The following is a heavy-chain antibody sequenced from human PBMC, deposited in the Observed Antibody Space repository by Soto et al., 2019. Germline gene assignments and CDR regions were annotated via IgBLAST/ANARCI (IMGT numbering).Heavy chain of an antibody. J-gene: IGHJ4*02. CDR1: GGSISNYE. D-gene: IGHD4-17*01. V-gene: IGHV4-59*08. CDR3: ARRNPHTVTTTDY. Sequence: SETLSLTCTVSGGSISNYEWSWIRQPPGKGLEWIGCIYYSGSTNYNPSLKSRVTISVDTSKNQFSLKLSSVTAADTAVYYCARRNPHTVTTTDYWGQGTLVTVS. CDR2: IYYSGST.